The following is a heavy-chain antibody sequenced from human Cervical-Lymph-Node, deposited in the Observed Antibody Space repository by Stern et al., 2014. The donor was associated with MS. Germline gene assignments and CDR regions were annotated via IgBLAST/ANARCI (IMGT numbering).Heavy chain of an antibody. J-gene: IGHJ4*02. CDR1: GFTFSSYG. Sequence: QVQLVESGGGFVKPGGSLRLSCAASGFTFSSYGMHWVRQAPGKGLEWVTVNSYDGNHKYYAASVKGRFTISRDNSKNTLHLQMNSVTPDDTAIYYCARDYEDTSMLFDHWGQGTLVTVSS. CDR3: ARDYEDTSMLFDH. D-gene: IGHD2-8*01. CDR2: NSYDGNHK. V-gene: IGHV3-30*03.